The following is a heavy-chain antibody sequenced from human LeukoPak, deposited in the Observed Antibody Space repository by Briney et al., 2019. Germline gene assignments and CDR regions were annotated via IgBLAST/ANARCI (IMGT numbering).Heavy chain of an antibody. CDR2: INPTSFTI. D-gene: IGHD2/OR15-2a*01. Sequence: PGGSLRLSCASSQFTFSNYAMSWVRQAPGKGLEWVSYINPTSFTIYYADSVRGRFTISRDNPSNSLYLQMDSLTEDDTAAYFCARQGVLLRNYFDSWGQGTQVTVSS. CDR1: QFTFSNYA. V-gene: IGHV3-48*02. CDR3: ARQGVLLRNYFDS. J-gene: IGHJ4*02.